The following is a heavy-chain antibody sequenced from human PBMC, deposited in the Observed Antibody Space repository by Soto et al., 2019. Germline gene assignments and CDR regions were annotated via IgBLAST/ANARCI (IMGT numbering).Heavy chain of an antibody. V-gene: IGHV1-69*13. CDR3: ARKRLRYSDWSKHYYYYYRMDV. CDR2: IIPIFGTA. CDR1: GGTFSSYA. J-gene: IGHJ6*02. D-gene: IGHD3-9*01. Sequence: ASVKVSCKASGGTFSSYAISWVRQAPGQGLEWMGGIIPIFGTANYAQKFQGRVTITADESTSTAYMELSSLRSEDTAVYYCARKRLRYSDWSKHYYYYYRMDVWGQGTKVTVYS.